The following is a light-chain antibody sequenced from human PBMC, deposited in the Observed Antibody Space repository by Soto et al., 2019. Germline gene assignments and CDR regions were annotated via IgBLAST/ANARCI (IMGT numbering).Light chain of an antibody. CDR2: DVS. Sequence: QSALTQPASVSGSPGQSITISCTGTSSDVGGYKYVSWYQQHPGKAPNLMIYDVSNRPSGVSNRFSGSKSGNTASLTISGLQAEDEADYYCSSFTSSSTGVFGGGTKLTVL. CDR3: SSFTSSSTGV. CDR1: SSDVGGYKY. V-gene: IGLV2-14*01. J-gene: IGLJ3*02.